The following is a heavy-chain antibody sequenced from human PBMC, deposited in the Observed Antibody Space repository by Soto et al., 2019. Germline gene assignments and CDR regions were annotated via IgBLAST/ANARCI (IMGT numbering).Heavy chain of an antibody. J-gene: IGHJ4*02. CDR1: GITLSDHF. CDR3: ASIRGGMGY. Sequence: EVQLVESGGGLVQPGGSLRLSCAASGITLSDHFIDWVRQAPGKGLDWVGRTKAKAYSYTTEYAAFVKGRFTISRDDSENSVYLQMNSLKSEDTAVYYCASIRGGMGYWGQGTLVTVSP. CDR2: TKAKAYSYTT. V-gene: IGHV3-72*01. D-gene: IGHD3-10*01.